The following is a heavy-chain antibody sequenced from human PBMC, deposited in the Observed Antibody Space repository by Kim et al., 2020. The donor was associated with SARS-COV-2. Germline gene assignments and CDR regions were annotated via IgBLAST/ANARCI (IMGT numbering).Heavy chain of an antibody. CDR2: IYPGDSDT. Sequence: GESLKISCKGSGYSFTSYWIGWVRQMPGKGLEWMGIIYPGDSDTRYSPSFQGQVTISADKSISTAYLQWSSLKASGTAMYYCARQGPGDCSGDSCYSPYYYYGMDVWGQGTTVTVSS. CDR3: ARQGPGDCSGDSCYSPYYYYGMDV. CDR1: GYSFTSYW. V-gene: IGHV5-51*01. J-gene: IGHJ6*02. D-gene: IGHD2-15*01.